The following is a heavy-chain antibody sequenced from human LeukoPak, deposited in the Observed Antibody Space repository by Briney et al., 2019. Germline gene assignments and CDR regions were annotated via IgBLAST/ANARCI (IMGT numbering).Heavy chain of an antibody. CDR1: GFTFGSYS. CDR3: ARAVGHGSGSPRMDV. V-gene: IGHV3-21*01. D-gene: IGHD3-10*01. Sequence: AGGSLRLSCAASGFTFGSYSMEWVRQAPGKGLEWVSSMDRSSTYIYYADSVKGRFTISRDNAKNSLYLQMDSLRAEDTAVYYCARAVGHGSGSPRMDVWGKGTTVTVSS. CDR2: MDRSSTYI. J-gene: IGHJ6*04.